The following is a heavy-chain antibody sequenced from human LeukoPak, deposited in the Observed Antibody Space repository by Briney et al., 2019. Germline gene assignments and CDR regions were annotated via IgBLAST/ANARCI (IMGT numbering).Heavy chain of an antibody. J-gene: IGHJ4*02. CDR3: TRHWDYEDDEFDY. D-gene: IGHD4-17*01. V-gene: IGHV3-73*01. Sequence: GGSLRLSCAASGFTFSGSAMHWVRQASGKGLEWVDRIRSKANSYATAYAASVKGRFTISRDDSKNTAYLQMNSLKTEDTAVYYCTRHWDYEDDEFDYWGQGTLVTVSS. CDR2: IRSKANSYAT. CDR1: GFTFSGSA.